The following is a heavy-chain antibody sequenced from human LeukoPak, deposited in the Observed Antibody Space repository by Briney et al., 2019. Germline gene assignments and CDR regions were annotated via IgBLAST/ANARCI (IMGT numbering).Heavy chain of an antibody. J-gene: IGHJ4*02. Sequence: PSVTLSLTCTVSGGSISSSSYYWGWIRQPPGKGLEWIGSIYYSGSTYYNPSLKSRVTISVDTSKNQFSLKLSSVTAADTAVYYCLRTFLTSELGIAAAGDDYWGQGTLVTVSS. CDR3: LRTFLTSELGIAAAGDDY. CDR2: IYYSGST. D-gene: IGHD6-13*01. V-gene: IGHV4-39*07. CDR1: GGSISSSSYY.